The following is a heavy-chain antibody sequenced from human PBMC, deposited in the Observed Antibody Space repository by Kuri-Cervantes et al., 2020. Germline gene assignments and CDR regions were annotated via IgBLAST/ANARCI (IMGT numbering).Heavy chain of an antibody. CDR1: GYTISSINW. J-gene: IGHJ4*02. D-gene: IGHD6-13*01. CDR3: ARGRDYSSSWYDY. V-gene: IGHV4-4*02. CDR2: IYHSGNS. Sequence: GSLRLSCAVSGYTISSINWWSWVRQPPGKGLEWIGEIYHSGNSNYNPSLKSRVTISVDKSKKQFSLRLSSVTAADTAVYYCARGRDYSSSWYDYWGQGTLVTVSS.